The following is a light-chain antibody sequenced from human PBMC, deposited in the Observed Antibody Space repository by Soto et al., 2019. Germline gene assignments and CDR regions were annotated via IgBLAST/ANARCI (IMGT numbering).Light chain of an antibody. CDR3: FSYTSSSYV. Sequence: QSALTQPASVSGSPGQSITISCTGTSSDLGNYVSWYQQHPGKAPKLIIFDVTNRPSGVSNRFSGSKSANTASLTISGLQAEDEANYYCFSYTSSSYVFGTGTKVTVL. J-gene: IGLJ1*01. CDR1: SSDLGNY. V-gene: IGLV2-14*01. CDR2: DVT.